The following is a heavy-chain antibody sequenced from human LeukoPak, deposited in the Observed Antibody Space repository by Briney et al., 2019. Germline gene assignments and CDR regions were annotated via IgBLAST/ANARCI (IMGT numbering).Heavy chain of an antibody. V-gene: IGHV1-69*04. CDR2: IIPILGIP. CDR1: GGTFSSYA. Sequence: ASVKVPCKASGGTFSSYAISWVRQAPGQGLEWMGRIIPILGIPNYAQKFQGRVTITADKSTTTAYMELSSLRSEDTAVYYCATEAIVVVTARDYWYFDLWGRGTLVIVSS. D-gene: IGHD2-21*02. J-gene: IGHJ2*01. CDR3: ATEAIVVVTARDYWYFDL.